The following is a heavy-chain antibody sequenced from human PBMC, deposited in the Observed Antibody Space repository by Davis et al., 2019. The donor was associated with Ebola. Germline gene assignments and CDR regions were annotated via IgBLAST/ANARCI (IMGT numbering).Heavy chain of an antibody. D-gene: IGHD5-24*01. V-gene: IGHV6-1*01. CDR3: TRGWLRGAMDV. J-gene: IGHJ6*02. Sequence: HSQTLSLTCAISGDSVSFNSGAWNWIRQSPSRGLEWLGRTYYNSKWYNDYAVSVNSRITINPDTSRSQFSLQLNSVTPEDRGVYYCTRGWLRGAMDVWAQGTTVTVSS. CDR2: TYYNSKWYN. CDR1: GDSVSFNSGA.